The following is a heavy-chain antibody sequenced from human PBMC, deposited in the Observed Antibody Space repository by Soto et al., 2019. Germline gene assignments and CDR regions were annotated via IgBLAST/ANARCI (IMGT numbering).Heavy chain of an antibody. D-gene: IGHD1-1*01. CDR1: RFTISGHA. V-gene: IGHV3-30*18. Sequence: GGSLRLSCAASRFTISGHAMHWVRQAPGKGLEWLAVISYDGSDKFYGDSVKGRFTISRDNSKNTLFLQVNSLREEDTAVYFCAKKDATGTSSWLDPRGQGTLVTVSS. J-gene: IGHJ5*02. CDR3: AKKDATGTSSWLDP. CDR2: ISYDGSDK.